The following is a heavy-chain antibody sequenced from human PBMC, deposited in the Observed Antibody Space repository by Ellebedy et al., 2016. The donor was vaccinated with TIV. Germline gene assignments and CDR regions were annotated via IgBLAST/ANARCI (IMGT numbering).Heavy chain of an antibody. CDR3: ARGQPRVAGTGAFDI. J-gene: IGHJ3*02. CDR2: INHSGST. V-gene: IGHV4-34*01. CDR1: GGSFSGYY. Sequence: SETLSLTCAVYGGSFSGYYWSWIRQPPGKGLEWIGEINHSGSTNYNPSLKSRVTISVDTSKNQFSLKLSSVTAADTAVYYCARGQPRVAGTGAFDIWGQGTMVTVSS. D-gene: IGHD6-19*01.